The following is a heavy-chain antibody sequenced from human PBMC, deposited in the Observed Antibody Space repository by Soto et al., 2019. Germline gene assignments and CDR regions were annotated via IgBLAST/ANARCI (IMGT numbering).Heavy chain of an antibody. Sequence: QVQLQESGPGLVKPSQTLSLTCTVSGGSISSGDYSWSWIRQPPGKGLEWIGYIYYSGSTYYNPSLKSRVTISGDTSKKQFALKLSCVTAGDTAVYYCAGNIGSSGWYGYYGMDVWGQGTTVTVSS. CDR3: AGNIGSSGWYGYYGMDV. J-gene: IGHJ6*02. CDR2: IYYSGST. V-gene: IGHV4-30-4*01. CDR1: GGSISSGDYS. D-gene: IGHD6-19*01.